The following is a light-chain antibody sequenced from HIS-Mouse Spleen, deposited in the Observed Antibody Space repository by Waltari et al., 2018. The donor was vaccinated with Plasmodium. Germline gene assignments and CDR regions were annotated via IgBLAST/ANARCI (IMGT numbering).Light chain of an antibody. V-gene: IGLV5-45*03. CDR2: YKSDSDK. CDR3: MIWHSSAWV. J-gene: IGLJ3*02. Sequence: QAVLTQPSSLSASPGASASLPCTLRSGINVGTYRIYWYQQKPGSLPQYLLRYKSDSDKQQGSGVPSRFSGSKDASANAGILLISGLQSEDEADYYCMIWHSSAWVFGGGTKLTVL. CDR1: SGINVGTYR.